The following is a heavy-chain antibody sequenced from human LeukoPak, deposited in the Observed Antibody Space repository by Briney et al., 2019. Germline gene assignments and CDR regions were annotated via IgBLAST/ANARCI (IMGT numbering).Heavy chain of an antibody. Sequence: PGGSLRLSCAASGFTFSSYEMNWVRQAPGKGLEWVSYISSSGSTIYYADSVKGRFTISRDNAKNSLYLQMNSLRAEDTAVYYCAKVSVAGTSKYYFDYWGQGTLVTVSS. CDR2: ISSSGSTI. V-gene: IGHV3-48*03. CDR3: AKVSVAGTSKYYFDY. CDR1: GFTFSSYE. D-gene: IGHD6-19*01. J-gene: IGHJ4*02.